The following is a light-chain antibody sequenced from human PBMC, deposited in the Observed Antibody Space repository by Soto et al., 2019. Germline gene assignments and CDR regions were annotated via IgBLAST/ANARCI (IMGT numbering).Light chain of an antibody. CDR1: QSVISTY. V-gene: IGKV1-5*01. J-gene: IGKJ1*01. Sequence: TQSPGTLSLSPGERATLSCRASQSVISTYLAWYQQKPGKVPKLLIYDASSLESGVPSRFSGSGSGTEFTLTISSLQPDDFATYYCQQYYSFPTWTFGQGTKVDI. CDR3: QQYYSFPTWT. CDR2: DAS.